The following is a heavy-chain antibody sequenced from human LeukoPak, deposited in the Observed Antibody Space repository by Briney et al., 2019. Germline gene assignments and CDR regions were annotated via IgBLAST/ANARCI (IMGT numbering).Heavy chain of an antibody. J-gene: IGHJ4*02. CDR2: NSSSGNT. D-gene: IGHD5-18*01. CDR1: GGSISLYY. Sequence: SETLSLTCTVSGGSISLYYWTWIRQSPGKGLEWIGYNSSSGNTNYNPSLKSRVTISVDMSKNQFSLRLSSVTAADTAVYYCARRGIQLWIFDYWGQGTLVTVSS. V-gene: IGHV4-59*01. CDR3: ARRGIQLWIFDY.